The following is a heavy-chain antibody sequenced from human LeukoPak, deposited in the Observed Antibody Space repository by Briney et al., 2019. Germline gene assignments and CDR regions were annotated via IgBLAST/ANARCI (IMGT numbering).Heavy chain of an antibody. D-gene: IGHD3-16*02. CDR3: ARRWDYDYVWGSYRYTYYFDY. CDR2: INHSGST. J-gene: IGHJ4*02. Sequence: SETLSLTCAVYGGSFSGYYWSWIRQPPGKGLEWIGEINHSGSTNYNPSLKSRVTISVDTSKNQFSLKLSSVTAADTAVYYCARRWDYDYVWGSYRYTYYFDYWGQGTLVTVSS. CDR1: GGSFSGYY. V-gene: IGHV4-34*01.